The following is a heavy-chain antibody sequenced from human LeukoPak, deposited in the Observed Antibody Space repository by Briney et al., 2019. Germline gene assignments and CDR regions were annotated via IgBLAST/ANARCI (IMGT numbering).Heavy chain of an antibody. J-gene: IGHJ6*03. D-gene: IGHD6-13*01. Sequence: GGSLRLSCAASGFTVSSNYMSWVRQAPGKGLEWVSVIYSGGSTYYADSVKGRFTISRDNSKNTLYLQMNSLRAEDTAVYCCAREGSGSSWGYYYYYMDVWGKGTTVTVSS. V-gene: IGHV3-66*02. CDR1: GFTVSSNY. CDR2: IYSGGST. CDR3: AREGSGSSWGYYYYYMDV.